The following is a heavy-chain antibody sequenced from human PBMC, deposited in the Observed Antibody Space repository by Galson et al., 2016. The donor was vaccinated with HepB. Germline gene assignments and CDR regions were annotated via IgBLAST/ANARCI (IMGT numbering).Heavy chain of an antibody. J-gene: IGHJ4*02. D-gene: IGHD4-17*01. V-gene: IGHV3-30*02. Sequence: SLRLSCAASGFTFRTYGMHWVRQAPGKGLEWVAMIRYDGSDKYYPDSVKGRFTISRDNSKNTLYLQMNSLRVEDTAVYYCAKDSRDYDRFFDSWGQGTLVTVSS. CDR2: IRYDGSDK. CDR3: AKDSRDYDRFFDS. CDR1: GFTFRTYG.